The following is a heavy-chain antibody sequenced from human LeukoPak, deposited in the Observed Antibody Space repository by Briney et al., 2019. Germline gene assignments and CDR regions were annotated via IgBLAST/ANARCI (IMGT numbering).Heavy chain of an antibody. V-gene: IGHV4-38-2*01. D-gene: IGHD2-15*01. CDR1: GYSISSGYY. CDR3: AAYCSGGSCYSDSDY. J-gene: IGHJ4*02. Sequence: PSETLSLTCAVSGYSISSGYYWGWIRQPPGKGLEWIGSIYHSGSTYYNPFLKSRVTISVDTSKNQFSLKLSSVTAADTAVYYCAAYCSGGSCYSDSDYWGQGTLVTVSS. CDR2: IYHSGST.